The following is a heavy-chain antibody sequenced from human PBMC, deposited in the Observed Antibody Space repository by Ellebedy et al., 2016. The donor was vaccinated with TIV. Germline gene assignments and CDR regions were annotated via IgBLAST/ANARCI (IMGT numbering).Heavy chain of an antibody. V-gene: IGHV4-39*01. CDR1: GGSISSSSSY. CDR3: ARLLPTGVGGRGYFDS. J-gene: IGHJ4*02. CDR2: ISFTENA. D-gene: IGHD1-26*01. Sequence: SETLSLXXSVSGGSISSSSSYGGWVRQPPGKGLEWIGTISFTENASYNPSLEGRLTISVDTSKNQLSLRVTSVTAADTAVYYCARLLPTGVGGRGYFDSWGQGILVTVSS.